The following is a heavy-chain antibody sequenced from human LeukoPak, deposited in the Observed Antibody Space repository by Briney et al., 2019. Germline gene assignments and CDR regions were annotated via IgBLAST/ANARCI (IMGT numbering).Heavy chain of an antibody. J-gene: IGHJ6*03. V-gene: IGHV4-61*02. D-gene: IGHD3-22*01. CDR3: ARDLHDSSGYYSRYYYYYYMDV. Sequence: PSETLSLTCTVSGYSISTGYYWGWIRQPAGKGLEWIGRIYTSGSTNYNPSLQSRVTISVDASKNQFSLKLSSVTAADTAVYYCARDLHDSSGYYSRYYYYYYMDVWGKGTTVTISS. CDR2: IYTSGST. CDR1: GYSISTGYY.